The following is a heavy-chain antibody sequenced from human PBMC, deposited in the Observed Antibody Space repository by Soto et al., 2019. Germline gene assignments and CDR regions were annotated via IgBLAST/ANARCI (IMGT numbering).Heavy chain of an antibody. D-gene: IGHD3-10*01. V-gene: IGHV3-30-3*01. CDR3: SSMLRGGEDV. CDR2: ISYDGNNK. J-gene: IGHJ6*02. Sequence: QVQLVESGGGVVQPGRSLRLSCAASGFTFSSYTMHWVRQAPGKGLEWVALISYDGNNKYHADSVKGRFTISRDNSKNTLYLQMNSLRAEDTAVYYCSSMLRGGEDVWGQGTTVTVSS. CDR1: GFTFSSYT.